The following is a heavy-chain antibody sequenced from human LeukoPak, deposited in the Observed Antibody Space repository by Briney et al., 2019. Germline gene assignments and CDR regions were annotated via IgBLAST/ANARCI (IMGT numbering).Heavy chain of an antibody. D-gene: IGHD2-2*01. CDR3: ARVPAAPPTGYDAFDI. V-gene: IGHV4-59*01. CDR1: GDSISSYY. Sequence: SETLSLTCIVSGDSISSYYWNWIRQPPGKGLEWIGYIYYSGSTNYNPSLKSRVSISVDTSKNQFSLKLSSVTAADTAVYYCARVPAAPPTGYDAFDIWGQGTMVTVSS. J-gene: IGHJ3*02. CDR2: IYYSGST.